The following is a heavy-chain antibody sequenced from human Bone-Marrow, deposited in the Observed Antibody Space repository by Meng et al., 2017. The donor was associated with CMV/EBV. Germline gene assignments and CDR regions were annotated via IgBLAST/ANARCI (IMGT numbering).Heavy chain of an antibody. J-gene: IGHJ6*02. D-gene: IGHD1-26*01. CDR3: AHRRWYRKFVLYAMDV. Sequence: SGPTLVKPTQTLRLTCTFPGFSLSTSGETVGWIRQSPGEALEWLALIFWNDEKHYRPSLKSRLTITKDTPKNQVVLAVTNVDPVDTATYYCAHRRWYRKFVLYAMDVWGQGTTVTVSS. V-gene: IGHV2-5*01. CDR1: GFSLSTSGET. CDR2: IFWNDEK.